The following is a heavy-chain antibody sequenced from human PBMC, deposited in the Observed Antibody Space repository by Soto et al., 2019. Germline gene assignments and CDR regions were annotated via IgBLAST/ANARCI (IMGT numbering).Heavy chain of an antibody. CDR3: ARFVEGYFQH. J-gene: IGHJ1*01. CDR1: GGTFSSYA. V-gene: IGHV1-69*13. CDR2: IIPIFGTS. Sequence: SVKVSCKASGGTFSSYAISWVRQAPGQGLEWMGGIIPIFGTSNYAQKFQGRVTITADESTSTAYMELSSLRSEDTAVYYCARFVEGYFQHWGQGTLVTVSS. D-gene: IGHD3-10*01.